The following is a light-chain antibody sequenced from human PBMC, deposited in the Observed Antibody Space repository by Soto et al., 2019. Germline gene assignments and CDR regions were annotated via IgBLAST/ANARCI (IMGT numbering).Light chain of an antibody. CDR1: QSISTY. Sequence: DIQMTQSPSSLSASLGDRVTITCRASQSISTYLNWYQQKPGKAPKLLIYAASSLQSGVPSRFSGSGSGTDFTLTISSLQPEEFATYFCQESYSTPYTFGLGTKLEIK. V-gene: IGKV1-39*01. J-gene: IGKJ2*01. CDR3: QESYSTPYT. CDR2: AAS.